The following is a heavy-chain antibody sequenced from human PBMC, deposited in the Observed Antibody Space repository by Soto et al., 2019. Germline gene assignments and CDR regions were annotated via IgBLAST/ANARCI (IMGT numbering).Heavy chain of an antibody. D-gene: IGHD6-19*01. CDR3: VRSDSSSWFVDY. CDR1: GYIFTSFW. V-gene: IGHV5-51*01. J-gene: IGHJ4*02. CDR2: IYPADSDT. Sequence: ESLKISCKGSGYIFTSFWIGWVRQMPGKGLEWMGLIYPADSDTRYSPSFQGQVTISADKSISTAYLQWSSLRASDTAMYYCVRSDSSSWFVDYWGQGALVTVPQ.